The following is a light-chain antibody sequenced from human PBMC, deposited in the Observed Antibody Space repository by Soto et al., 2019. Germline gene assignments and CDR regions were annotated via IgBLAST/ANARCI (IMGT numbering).Light chain of an antibody. J-gene: IGKJ3*01. CDR2: AAS. CDR3: QKYNSASFT. V-gene: IGKV1-27*01. CDR1: QGITNY. Sequence: DIEMTQSPSSLSASVGDRVTITCRASQGITNYLAWYQQKPGKVPKLLIYAASSLQSGVPLRFSGSGSGTDFILTISSLQPEDGAIYYCQKYNSASFTFGPGTKVHIK.